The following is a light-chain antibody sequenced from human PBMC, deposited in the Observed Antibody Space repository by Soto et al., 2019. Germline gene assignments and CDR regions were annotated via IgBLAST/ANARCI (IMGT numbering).Light chain of an antibody. J-gene: IGKJ1*01. CDR1: QSISSW. CDR2: DAS. Sequence: DIHMTQSPSTLSASVGDRVTMTCRASQSISSWLAWYQQKPGKAPKLLIYDASSLESGVPSRFSGSGSGTEFTLTISSLQPDDFATYYCQQYNSYSPLTFGQGTKVDIK. V-gene: IGKV1-5*01. CDR3: QQYNSYSPLT.